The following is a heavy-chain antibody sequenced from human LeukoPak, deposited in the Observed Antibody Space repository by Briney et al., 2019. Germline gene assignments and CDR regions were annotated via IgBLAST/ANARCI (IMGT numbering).Heavy chain of an antibody. J-gene: IGHJ6*03. V-gene: IGHV1-46*01. Sequence: ASVKVSCKAFGYTFTSNYMHWVRQAPGQGLEWMGIINPSGGSTSYAQKFQGRVTMTRDMSTSTVYKELSSLRSEDTAVYYCAREGVATVDGPYYYYYMDVWGKGTTVTVSS. CDR1: GYTFTSNY. CDR2: INPSGGST. D-gene: IGHD5-12*01. CDR3: AREGVATVDGPYYYYYMDV.